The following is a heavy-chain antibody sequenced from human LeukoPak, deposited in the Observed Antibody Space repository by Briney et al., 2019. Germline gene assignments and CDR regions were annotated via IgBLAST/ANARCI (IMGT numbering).Heavy chain of an antibody. CDR2: IGGIGTYI. V-gene: IGHV3-21*01. CDR1: GFTFSDYS. Sequence: GGSLRLSCAASGFTFSDYSINWVRQAPGKGLGWVSSIGGIGTYIYYADSVKGRFTISRDNAKNSLFLQMNGLRAEDTAVYYCVRDYDWGQGTLVTVSS. J-gene: IGHJ4*02. D-gene: IGHD3-16*01. CDR3: VRDYD.